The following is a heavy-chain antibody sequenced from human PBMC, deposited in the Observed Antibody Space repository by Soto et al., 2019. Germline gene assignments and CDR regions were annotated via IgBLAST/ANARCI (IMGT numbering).Heavy chain of an antibody. CDR3: ARDGGYYDSSGYYYGGDAFDI. Sequence: QVQLVQSGAEVKKPGASVKVSCKASGYTFTSYDINWVRQATGQGLEWMGWMNPNSGNTGYAQKFQGRVTMTRNTSISTAYMELSSLRSDDTAVYYCARDGGYYDSSGYYYGGDAFDIWGQGTMVTVSS. D-gene: IGHD3-22*01. CDR2: MNPNSGNT. CDR1: GYTFTSYD. J-gene: IGHJ3*02. V-gene: IGHV1-8*01.